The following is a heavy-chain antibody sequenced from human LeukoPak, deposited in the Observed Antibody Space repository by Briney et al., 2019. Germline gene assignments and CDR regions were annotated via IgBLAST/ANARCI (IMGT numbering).Heavy chain of an antibody. CDR2: ISYDGSNK. D-gene: IGHD6-6*01. Sequence: GGSLRLSCAASGFTFSSYAMHWDRQAPGKGLGWVAVISYDGSNKYYADSVKGRFTISRDNSRNTLYLQVNNLRAEDTAVYYCARGPNSNWSGLDFWGQGTLLTVSS. CDR3: ARGPNSNWSGLDF. V-gene: IGHV3-30*04. J-gene: IGHJ4*02. CDR1: GFTFSSYA.